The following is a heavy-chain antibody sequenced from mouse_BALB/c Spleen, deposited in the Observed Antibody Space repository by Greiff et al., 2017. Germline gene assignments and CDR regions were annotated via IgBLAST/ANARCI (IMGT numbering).Heavy chain of an antibody. D-gene: IGHD4-1*01. V-gene: IGHV1S29*02. J-gene: IGHJ3*01. CDR3: ETGTY. CDR2: IYPYNGGT. CDR1: GYTFTDYN. Sequence: VQLQQSGPELVKPGASVKISCKASGYTFTDYNMHWVKQSHGKSLEWIGYIYPYNGGTGYNQKFKSKATLTVDNSSSTAYMELRSLTSEDSAVYYCETGTYWGQGTLVTVSA.